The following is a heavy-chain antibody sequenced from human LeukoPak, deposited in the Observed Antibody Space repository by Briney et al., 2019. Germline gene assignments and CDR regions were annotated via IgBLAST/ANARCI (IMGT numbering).Heavy chain of an antibody. CDR3: ARDTGRGSGSYYNNYYYYGMDV. Sequence: GGSLRLSCAASGFTFSSNYMSWVRQAPGKGLEWVSVIYSGGSTYYADSVKGRFTISRDNSKNTLYLQMNSLRAEDTAVYYCARDTGRGSGSYYNNYYYYGMDVWGKGTTVTVSS. CDR1: GFTFSSNY. J-gene: IGHJ6*04. D-gene: IGHD3-10*01. V-gene: IGHV3-53*01. CDR2: IYSGGST.